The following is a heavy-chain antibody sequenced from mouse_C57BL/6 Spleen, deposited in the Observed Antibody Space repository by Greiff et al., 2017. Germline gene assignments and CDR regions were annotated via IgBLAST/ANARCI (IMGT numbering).Heavy chain of an antibody. V-gene: IGHV5-6*01. CDR1: GFTFSSYG. Sequence: DVHLVESGGDLVKPGGSLKLSCAASGFTFSSYGMSWVRQTPDKRLEWVATISSGGSYTYYPDSVKGRFTISRDNAKNTLYLPMSSLTSEDTAMYYCARQITTVVATLYYFDYWGQGTTRTVSS. J-gene: IGHJ2*01. D-gene: IGHD1-1*01. CDR3: ARQITTVVATLYYFDY. CDR2: ISSGGSYT.